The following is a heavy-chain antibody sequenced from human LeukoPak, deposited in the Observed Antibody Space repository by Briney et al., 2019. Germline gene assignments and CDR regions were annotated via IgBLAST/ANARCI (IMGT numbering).Heavy chain of an antibody. CDR3: AIVVVTAIPPQFDY. V-gene: IGHV1-2*02. D-gene: IGHD2-21*02. Sequence: ASVKVSCKTSGYTFTDYYIHWMRQAPGQGLEWMGWINSNSGGTSYAQKFQGRVTMTRDTSISTAYMELSRLRSDDTAVYYCAIVVVTAIPPQFDYWGQATLVTVSS. CDR1: GYTFTDYY. J-gene: IGHJ4*02. CDR2: INSNSGGT.